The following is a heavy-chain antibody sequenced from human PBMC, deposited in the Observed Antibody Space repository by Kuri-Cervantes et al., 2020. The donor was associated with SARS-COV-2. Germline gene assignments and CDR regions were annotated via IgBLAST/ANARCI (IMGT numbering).Heavy chain of an antibody. CDR1: GGSISSRSYY. J-gene: IGHJ6*02. D-gene: IGHD3-22*01. Sequence: GSLRLSCTVSGGSISSRSYYWGGIRQPPGKGLEWIGSIYYSGSTNYNPALKSRVTISVDTSTNQFFLNLTSVTAADTAVYYCARQGGYYGMDVWGQGTTVTVSS. CDR2: IYYSGST. CDR3: ARQGGYYGMDV. V-gene: IGHV4-39*01.